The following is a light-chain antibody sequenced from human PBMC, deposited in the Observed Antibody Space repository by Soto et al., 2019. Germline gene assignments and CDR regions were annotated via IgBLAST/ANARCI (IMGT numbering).Light chain of an antibody. Sequence: EIVLTQSPGTLSLSPGERATLSCRASQSVSSNYLAWYQQKPGQAPRLLIYGASSRATGIPDRFSGSGSGTDFTLTIRRLEPEDFAVYYCQQYGSSSWTFGQGTKVEIK. CDR2: GAS. CDR1: QSVSSNY. J-gene: IGKJ1*01. V-gene: IGKV3-20*01. CDR3: QQYGSSSWT.